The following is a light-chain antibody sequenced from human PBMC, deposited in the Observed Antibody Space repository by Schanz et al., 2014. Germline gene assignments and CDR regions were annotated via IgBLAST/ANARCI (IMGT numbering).Light chain of an antibody. J-gene: IGLJ1*01. Sequence: QSALTQPASVSGSPGQSITISCTGTSSDIGSYNLVSWYQQHPDKAPKLMIYEGSKRPSGVSNRFSGSKSANTASLTISGLQAEDEADYYCSSPTSSSTYVFGTGTKLTVL. CDR3: SSPTSSSTYV. CDR2: EGS. CDR1: SSDIGSYNL. V-gene: IGLV2-14*02.